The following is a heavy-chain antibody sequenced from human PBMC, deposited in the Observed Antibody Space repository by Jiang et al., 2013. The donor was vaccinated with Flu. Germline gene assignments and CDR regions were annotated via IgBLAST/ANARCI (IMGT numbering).Heavy chain of an antibody. CDR3: ARRGYSYSFDY. V-gene: IGHV5-51*01. D-gene: IGHD5-18*01. CDR2: IYPDDSDT. Sequence: GAEVKKPGESLRISCRGSGYTFTNYWIAWVRQMPGKGLEWMGFIYPDDSDTRYSPSFQGQVTISADKSFSTAYLQWSSLKAADTAMYFCARRGYSYSFDYWGQGTLVTVSS. J-gene: IGHJ4*02. CDR1: GYTFTNYW.